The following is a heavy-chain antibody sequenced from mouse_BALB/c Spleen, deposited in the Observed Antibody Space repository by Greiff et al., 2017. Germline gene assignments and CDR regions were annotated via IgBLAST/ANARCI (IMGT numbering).Heavy chain of an antibody. CDR2: ISSGGSYT. CDR1: GFTFSSYA. V-gene: IGHV5-9-3*01. CDR3: ARDYGSSYGYAMDY. Sequence: EVKLMESGGGLVKPGGSLKLSCAASGFTFSSYAMSWVRQTPEKRLEWVATISSGGSYTYYPDSVKGRFTISRDNAKNTLYLQMSSLRSEDTAMYYCARDYGSSYGYAMDYWGQGTSVTVSS. J-gene: IGHJ4*01. D-gene: IGHD1-1*01.